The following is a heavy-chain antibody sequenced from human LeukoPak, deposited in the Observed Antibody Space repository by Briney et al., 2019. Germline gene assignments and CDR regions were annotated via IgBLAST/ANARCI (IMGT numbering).Heavy chain of an antibody. Sequence: SETLSLTCTVSGGSISSYYWSRIRQPAGKGLEWIGRIYTSGSTNYNPSLKSRVTMSVDTSKNQFTLKLSSVTAADTAVYYCARDHADYGDDILDWFDPWGQGTLVTVSS. D-gene: IGHD4-17*01. J-gene: IGHJ5*02. CDR2: IYTSGST. CDR1: GGSISSYY. CDR3: ARDHADYGDDILDWFDP. V-gene: IGHV4-4*07.